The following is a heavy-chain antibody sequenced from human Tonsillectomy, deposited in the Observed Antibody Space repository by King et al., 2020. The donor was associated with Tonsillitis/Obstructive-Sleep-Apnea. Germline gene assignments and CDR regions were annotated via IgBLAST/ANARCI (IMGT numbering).Heavy chain of an antibody. CDR2: IYYSGST. D-gene: IGHD3-22*01. J-gene: IGHJ5*02. CDR1: GGSISSYY. Sequence: VQLQESGPGLVKPSETLSLTCTVSGGSISSYYWSWIRQPPGKGLEWIGYIYYSGSTNYNPSLKSRVTISVDTSKNQFSLKLSSVTAADTAVYYCARHLHSSGYLLRFDPWGQGTLVTVSS. CDR3: ARHLHSSGYLLRFDP. V-gene: IGHV4-59*08.